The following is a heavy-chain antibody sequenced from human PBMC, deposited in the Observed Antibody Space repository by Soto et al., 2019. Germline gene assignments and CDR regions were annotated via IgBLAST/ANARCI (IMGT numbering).Heavy chain of an antibody. CDR2: ISPTGGTT. V-gene: IGHV3-64D*06. Sequence: GGSLRLSCSAAGFTFSASPMHWVRQAPGKGLEYVSAISPTGGTTYYADSLKGRFTTSRDNSKSTLYLHMSSLRTEDTAVYYCGRKEVSGPIDYWGQGTLVTSP. CDR3: GRKEVSGPIDY. CDR1: GFTFSASP. J-gene: IGHJ4*02.